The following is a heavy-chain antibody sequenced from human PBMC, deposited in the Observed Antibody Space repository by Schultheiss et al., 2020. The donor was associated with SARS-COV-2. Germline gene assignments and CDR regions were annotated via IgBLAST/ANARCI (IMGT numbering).Heavy chain of an antibody. V-gene: IGHV1-8*02. D-gene: IGHD5-24*01. Sequence: ASVKVSCKASGYTFTGYYMHWVRQAPGQGLEWMGWMNPNSGNTGYAQKFQGRVTMTRNTSISTAYMELSRLRSDDTAVYYCARADLRDGHDAFDIWGQGTTVTVSS. CDR1: GYTFTGYY. CDR2: MNPNSGNT. CDR3: ARADLRDGHDAFDI. J-gene: IGHJ3*02.